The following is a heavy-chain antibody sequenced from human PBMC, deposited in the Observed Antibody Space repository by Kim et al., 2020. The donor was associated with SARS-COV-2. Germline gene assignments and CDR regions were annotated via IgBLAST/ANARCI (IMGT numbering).Heavy chain of an antibody. D-gene: IGHD3-22*01. CDR1: GGSISSGGYY. CDR2: IYYSGST. Sequence: SETLSLTCTVSGGSISSGGYYWSWIRQHPGKGLEWIGYIYYSGSTYYNPSLKSRVTISVDTSKNQFSLKLSSVTAAVTAVYYCASLLPKYHYYGSSGDYGGNWFDPWGQGTLVTVAS. CDR3: ASLLPKYHYYGSSGDYGGNWFDP. V-gene: IGHV4-31*03. J-gene: IGHJ5*02.